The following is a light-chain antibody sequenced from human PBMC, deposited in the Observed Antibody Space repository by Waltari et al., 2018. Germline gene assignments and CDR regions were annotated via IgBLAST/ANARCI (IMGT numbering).Light chain of an antibody. CDR3: SSYTSSLVV. CDR1: SSDVGGYNY. V-gene: IGLV2-14*03. J-gene: IGLJ2*01. Sequence: QSALTQPASVSGSPGQSITISCTGTSSDVGGYNYVAWYQQHPGKAPKLMIDDVSNRPSGVSIRFSGSKSGNTAALTISGLQAEDEADYYCSSYTSSLVVFGGGTKLTVL. CDR2: DVS.